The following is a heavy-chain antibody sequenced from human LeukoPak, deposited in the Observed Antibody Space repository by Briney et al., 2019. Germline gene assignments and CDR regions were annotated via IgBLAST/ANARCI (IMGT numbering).Heavy chain of an antibody. V-gene: IGHV3-21*01. J-gene: IGHJ4*02. Sequence: PGGSLRLSCAASGFTFSSYSMNWVRQAPGKGLEWVSSISSSSSYIYYADSVKGRFTISRDNAKNSLYLQMNSLRAEDTAVYYCARDRLREWGLDYWGQGTLVTVSS. D-gene: IGHD2-8*01. CDR2: ISSSSSYI. CDR1: GFTFSSYS. CDR3: ARDRLREWGLDY.